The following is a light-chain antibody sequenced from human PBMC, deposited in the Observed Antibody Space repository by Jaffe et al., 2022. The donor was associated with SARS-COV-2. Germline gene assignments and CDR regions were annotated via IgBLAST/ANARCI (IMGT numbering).Light chain of an antibody. Sequence: QSALTQPRSVSGSPGQSVTISCTGTSSDVGPYNYVSWYQHHSGKAPKLVIYDVNKRPSGVPDRFSGSNSGNTASLTISGLQAEDEAHYYCCSYTGTYAPWVFGGGTKLTVL. CDR3: CSYTGTYAPWV. J-gene: IGLJ3*02. CDR2: DVN. V-gene: IGLV2-11*01. CDR1: SSDVGPYNY.